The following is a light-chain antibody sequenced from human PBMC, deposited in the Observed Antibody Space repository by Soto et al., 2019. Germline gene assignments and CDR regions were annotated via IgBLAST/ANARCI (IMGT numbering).Light chain of an antibody. CDR1: QSVGSY. J-gene: IGKJ3*01. V-gene: IGKV3-11*01. Sequence: EIVLTQSPATLSLSPGARATLSCRASQSVGSYLAWFQQRPGQAPRLVIHDASKRATGIPARFSGSGSGTDFSLTISGLEPEDFAVYYCQQRDNWPFTFGPGTTVDSK. CDR2: DAS. CDR3: QQRDNWPFT.